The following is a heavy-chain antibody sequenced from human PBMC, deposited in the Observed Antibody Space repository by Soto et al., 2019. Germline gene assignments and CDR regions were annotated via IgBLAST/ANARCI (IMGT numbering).Heavy chain of an antibody. D-gene: IGHD3-10*01. Sequence: ASETLSLTCTVSGGSITRGGYYWSWIRQHPGKGLEWIGYIYNSGTTYYNPSLKSRVTISVDTSKNQFSLKLTSVTAADTAVYYCARAPRGNYGYPSYFDYWGQGTLVTVSS. V-gene: IGHV4-31*03. CDR1: GGSITRGGYY. CDR3: ARAPRGNYGYPSYFDY. J-gene: IGHJ4*02. CDR2: IYNSGTT.